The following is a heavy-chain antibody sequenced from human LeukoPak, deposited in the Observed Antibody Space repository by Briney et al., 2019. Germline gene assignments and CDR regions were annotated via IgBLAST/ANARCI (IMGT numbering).Heavy chain of an antibody. D-gene: IGHD3-10*01. CDR1: GFTLSSYA. J-gene: IGHJ3*02. V-gene: IGHV3-23*01. CDR3: AKDLRSYYNVNAFDI. Sequence: GGSLRLSCVASGFTLSSYAMSWVRQAPWKGLEWVSAISGSGGSTYYADSVKGRFTISRDNSKNTLYLQMNSLRAEDTAVYYCAKDLRSYYNVNAFDIWGQGTMVTVSS. CDR2: ISGSGGST.